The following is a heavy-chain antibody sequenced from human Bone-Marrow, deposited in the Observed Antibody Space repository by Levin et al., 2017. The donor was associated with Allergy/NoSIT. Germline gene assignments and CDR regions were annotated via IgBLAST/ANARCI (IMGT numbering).Heavy chain of an antibody. Sequence: GSLRLSCAVSGGSFNDLYWSWIRHSPGKGLEWIGEVTHSGSTEYNPSLKSRVTISVDSSKKQFSLKVTSVTAADTGVYYCARQRCNNAGGCFGDDWFDSWGRGTLVTVSS. J-gene: IGHJ5*01. CDR3: ARQRCNNAGGCFGDDWFDS. V-gene: IGHV4-34*01. CDR2: VTHSGST. D-gene: IGHD2-8*01. CDR1: GGSFNDLY.